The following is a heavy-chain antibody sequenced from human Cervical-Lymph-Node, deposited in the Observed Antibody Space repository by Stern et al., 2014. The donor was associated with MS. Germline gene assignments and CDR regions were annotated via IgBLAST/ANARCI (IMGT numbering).Heavy chain of an antibody. CDR3: ATWGAGSSPPLFY. V-gene: IGHV7-4-1*02. D-gene: IGHD6-6*01. CDR1: GYNLTTFA. J-gene: IGHJ4*02. CDR2: ITTKTGNP. Sequence: DQLVESGSELKKPGASVKVSCKASGYNLTTFAINWVRQAPGQGLEWMGWITTKTGNPTFAQGFTGRFVFSLDASINTAYLQIISLKAEDSAVYYCATWGAGSSPPLFYWGQGTLVTVSS.